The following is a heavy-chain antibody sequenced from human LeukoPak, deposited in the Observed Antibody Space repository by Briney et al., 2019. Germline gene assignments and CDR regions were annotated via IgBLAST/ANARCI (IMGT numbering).Heavy chain of an antibody. D-gene: IGHD3-10*01. CDR2: IQPNSGGT. CDR1: GYTFTSYG. Sequence: GASVKVSCKASGYTFTSYGISWVRQAPGQGLEWMGWIQPNSGGTTYAQKFQGKVTMTRHTPISTAYMELSRLRSDDTAVYYCARASRSGDKEYAFDIWGQGTMVTVSS. V-gene: IGHV1-2*02. CDR3: ARASRSGDKEYAFDI. J-gene: IGHJ3*02.